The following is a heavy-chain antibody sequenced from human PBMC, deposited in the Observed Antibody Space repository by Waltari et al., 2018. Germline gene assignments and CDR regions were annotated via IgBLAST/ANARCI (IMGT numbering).Heavy chain of an antibody. CDR1: GFTVSSNY. CDR2: IYSGGST. CDR3: ARGVRRYYFDY. V-gene: IGHV3-66*02. Sequence: EVQLVESGGGLVQPGGSLRLSCAASGFTVSSNYMSWVRQAPGKGLEGVSVIYSGGSTYYADSVKGRFTISRDNSKNTLYLQMNSLGAEDTAVYYCARGVRRYYFDYWGQGTLVTVSS. J-gene: IGHJ4*02.